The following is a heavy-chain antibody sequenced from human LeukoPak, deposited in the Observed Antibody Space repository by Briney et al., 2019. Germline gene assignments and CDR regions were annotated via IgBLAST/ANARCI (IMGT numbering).Heavy chain of an antibody. CDR1: GFTFSSYS. CDR3: ARDLHYDFWSGYYTGDVDYFDY. Sequence: GGSLRLSCAASGFTFSSYSMNWVRQAPGKGLEWVSSISSSSSYIYYADSVKGRFTISRDSAKNSLYLQMNSLRAEDTAVYYCARDLHYDFWSGYYTGDVDYFDYWGQGTLVTVSS. D-gene: IGHD3-3*01. V-gene: IGHV3-21*01. CDR2: ISSSSSYI. J-gene: IGHJ4*02.